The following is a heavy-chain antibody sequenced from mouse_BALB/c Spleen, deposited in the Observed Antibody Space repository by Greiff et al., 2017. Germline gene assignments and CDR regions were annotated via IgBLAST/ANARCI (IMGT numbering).Heavy chain of an antibody. J-gene: IGHJ3*01. D-gene: IGHD2-4*01. CDR1: GFTFSNYW. Sequence: EVMLVESGGGLVQPGGSMKLSCVASGFTFSNYWMNWVRQSPEKGLEWVAEIRLKSNNYATHYAESVKGRFTISRDDSKSSVYLQMNNLRAEDTGIYYCTRTHYDYDGFAYWGRGTLVTVSA. CDR2: IRLKSNNYAT. CDR3: TRTHYDYDGFAY. V-gene: IGHV6-6*02.